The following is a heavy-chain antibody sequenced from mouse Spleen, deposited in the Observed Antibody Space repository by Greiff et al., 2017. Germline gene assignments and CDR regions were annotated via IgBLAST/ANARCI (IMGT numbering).Heavy chain of an antibody. CDR3: ARSKYYGSSYERVWYAMDY. V-gene: IGHV1-9*01. Sequence: QVQLKESGAELMKPGASVKLSCKATGYTFTGYWIEWVKQRPGHGLEWIGEILPGSGSTNYNEKFKGKTTFTADTSSNTAYMQLSSLTTEDSAIYYCARSKYYGSSYERVWYAMDYWGQGTLVTVSA. CDR1: GYTFTGYW. D-gene: IGHD1-1*01. CDR2: ILPGSGST. J-gene: IGHJ3*01.